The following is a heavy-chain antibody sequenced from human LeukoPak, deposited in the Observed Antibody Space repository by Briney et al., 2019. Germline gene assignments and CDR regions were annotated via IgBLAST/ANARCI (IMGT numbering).Heavy chain of an antibody. J-gene: IGHJ4*02. CDR1: GYTFTSYY. V-gene: IGHV1-46*01. D-gene: IGHD1-26*01. Sequence: ASVKVSCKASGYTFTSYYMHWVRQAPGQGLEWMGIINPSGGSTSYAQEFQGRVTMTRDTSTSTVYMELSSLRSEDTAVYYCARGGEHSGSYYQSNPFDYWGQGTLVTVSS. CDR2: INPSGGST. CDR3: ARGGEHSGSYYQSNPFDY.